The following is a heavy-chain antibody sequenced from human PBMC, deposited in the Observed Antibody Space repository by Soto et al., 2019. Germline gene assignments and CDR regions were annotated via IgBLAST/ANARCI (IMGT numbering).Heavy chain of an antibody. V-gene: IGHV4-39*07. Sequence: SGTLSLTCTVSGGSVSSESYSWGWIRQSPGKGLEWIGTIYSSENTYYNPSLKSRVTISVDTSKNQFSLKLSSVTAADTAVYYCARGVLHWGQGTLVTVSS. D-gene: IGHD3-16*01. CDR3: ARGVLH. J-gene: IGHJ4*02. CDR1: GGSVSSESYS. CDR2: IYSSENT.